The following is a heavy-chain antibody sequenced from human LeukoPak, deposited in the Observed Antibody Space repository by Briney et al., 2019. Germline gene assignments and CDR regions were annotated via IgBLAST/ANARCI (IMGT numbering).Heavy chain of an antibody. J-gene: IGHJ3*02. CDR2: ISGSGSGT. CDR1: GFTFTNYG. D-gene: IGHD3-3*02. V-gene: IGHV3-23*01. Sequence: GGSLRLSCAASGFTFTNYGMSWVRQAPGKGLEWVSAISGSGSGTYYADSVKGRFTISRDNSKNTLYLQTNSLRVEDTAVYFCARDYILPLETDNGDGFAIWGQGTVVTVSS. CDR3: ARDYILPLETDNGDGFAI.